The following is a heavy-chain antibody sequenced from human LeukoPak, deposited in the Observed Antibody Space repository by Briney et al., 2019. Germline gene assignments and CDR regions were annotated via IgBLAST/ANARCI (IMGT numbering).Heavy chain of an antibody. CDR1: VGSFSGYY. J-gene: IGHJ4*02. Sequence: PSETLSLTCAVYVGSFSGYYWSWIRQPPGKGLEWIGEINHSGSTNYNPSLKSRVTISVDTSKNQFSLKLSSVTAADTAVYYCARLGTDYWGQGTLVTVSS. D-gene: IGHD3-10*01. CDR3: ARLGTDY. V-gene: IGHV4-34*01. CDR2: INHSGST.